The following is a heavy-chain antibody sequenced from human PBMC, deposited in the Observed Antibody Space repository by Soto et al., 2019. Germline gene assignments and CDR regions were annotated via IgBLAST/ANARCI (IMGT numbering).Heavy chain of an antibody. CDR1: GYTFYSHS. V-gene: IGHV1-18*01. D-gene: IGHD5-18*01. Sequence: QAQLVQSGAEVKKPGASVKVSCKASGYTFYSHSISWVRQAPGQGLEWMGRISADNGNTKYAKKLRGRVTMTTDTSTSTVYMELRNLRSDDTAVYYCARCIQQDYYYGMDVWGQGTTVTVSS. CDR3: ARCIQQDYYYGMDV. CDR2: ISADNGNT. J-gene: IGHJ6*02.